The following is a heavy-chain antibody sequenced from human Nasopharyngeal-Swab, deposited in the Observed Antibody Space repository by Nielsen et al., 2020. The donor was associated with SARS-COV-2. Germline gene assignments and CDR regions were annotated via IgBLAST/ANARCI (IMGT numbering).Heavy chain of an antibody. J-gene: IGHJ5*02. Sequence: SETLSLTCSVSGYFLSSGYYWGWIRQPPRKGLEWIGSLSHRGNTYYNPSLKSRVTMSLDTSKNQFSLNLRSVTAADTAVYYCARDYYYDSSGPYIPWGQGIRVTVSS. CDR2: LSHRGNT. D-gene: IGHD3-22*01. CDR1: GYFLSSGYY. CDR3: ARDYYYDSSGPYIP. V-gene: IGHV4-38-2*02.